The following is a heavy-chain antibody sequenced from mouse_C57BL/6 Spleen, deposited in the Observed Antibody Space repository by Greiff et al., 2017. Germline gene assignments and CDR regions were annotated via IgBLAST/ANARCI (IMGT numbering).Heavy chain of an antibody. CDR2: IYPGSGST. CDR1: GYTFTSYW. J-gene: IGHJ4*01. V-gene: IGHV1-55*01. Sequence: QVHVKQPGAALVKPGASVKMSCKASGYTFTSYWITWVKQRPGQGLEWIGDIYPGSGSTNYNEKFKGKATLTVDTSSSTAYMQLSSLTSEDSAVYYCARDSSMDYWGQGTSVTFSS. CDR3: ARDSSMDY.